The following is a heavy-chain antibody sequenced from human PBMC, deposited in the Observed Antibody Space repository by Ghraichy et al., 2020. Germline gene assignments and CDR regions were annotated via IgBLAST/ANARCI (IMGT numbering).Heavy chain of an antibody. CDR2: MNPNSGNT. V-gene: IGHV1-8*01. D-gene: IGHD3-3*01. CDR3: ARGSRFWSGYYYWSY. Sequence: ASVKVSCKASGYTFTSYDINWVRQATGQGLEWMGWMNPNSGNTGYAQKFQGRVTMTRNTSISTAYMELSSLRSEDTAVYYCARGSRFWSGYYYWSYWGQGTLVTVSS. J-gene: IGHJ4*02. CDR1: GYTFTSYD.